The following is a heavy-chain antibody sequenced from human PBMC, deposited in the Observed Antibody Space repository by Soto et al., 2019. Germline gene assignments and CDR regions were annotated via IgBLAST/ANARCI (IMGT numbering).Heavy chain of an antibody. J-gene: IGHJ4*02. V-gene: IGHV3-23*01. CDR2: ISGSGGST. Sequence: GSLRLSCAASGFTFSSYAMSWVRQAPGKGLEWVSAISGSGGSTYYADSVKGRFTISRDNSKNTLYLQMNSLRAEDTAVYYCAKYVWAVREFDYWGQGTLVTVSS. D-gene: IGHD3-16*01. CDR1: GFTFSSYA. CDR3: AKYVWAVREFDY.